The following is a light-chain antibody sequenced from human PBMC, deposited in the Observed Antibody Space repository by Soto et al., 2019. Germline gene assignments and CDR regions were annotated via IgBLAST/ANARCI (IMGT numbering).Light chain of an antibody. V-gene: IGLV4-69*01. CDR1: SGHSSYA. J-gene: IGLJ3*02. CDR3: QTWGTGSRGV. CDR2: LNSDGSH. Sequence: QSVLTQSPSASASLGASVKLTCTLSSGHSSYAIAWHQQQPEKGPRYLMKLNSDGSHSKGDGIPDRFSGSSSGAERYLTISSLQSADEADYSCQTWGTGSRGVFGGGTQLTVL.